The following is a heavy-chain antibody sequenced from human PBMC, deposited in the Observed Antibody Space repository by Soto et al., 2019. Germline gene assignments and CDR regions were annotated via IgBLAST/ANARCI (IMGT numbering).Heavy chain of an antibody. J-gene: IGHJ4*02. D-gene: IGHD6-25*01. CDR2: IYYSGST. Sequence: SETLSLTCTVSGGSISSYYWSWIRQPPGKGLEWIGYIYYSGSTNYNPSLKSRVTISVDTSKNQFSLKLSSVTAADTAVYYCDIGPAAMWSYWGQRTLVTVSS. CDR3: DIGPAAMWSY. CDR1: GGSISSYY. V-gene: IGHV4-59*01.